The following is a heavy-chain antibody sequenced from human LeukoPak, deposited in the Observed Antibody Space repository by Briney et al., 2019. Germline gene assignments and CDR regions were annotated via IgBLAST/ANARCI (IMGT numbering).Heavy chain of an antibody. D-gene: IGHD3-22*01. CDR3: ARDYYDSSGSLHDAFDI. J-gene: IGHJ3*02. V-gene: IGHV1-18*01. CDR1: GYTFTSYG. CDR2: ISAYNGNT. Sequence: ASVKVSCKASGYTFTSYGISWVRQAPGQGLEWMGWISAYNGNTNYAQKLQGRVTMTTDTSTSTAYMELRSLRSDDTAAYYCARDYYDSSGSLHDAFDIWGQGTMVTVSS.